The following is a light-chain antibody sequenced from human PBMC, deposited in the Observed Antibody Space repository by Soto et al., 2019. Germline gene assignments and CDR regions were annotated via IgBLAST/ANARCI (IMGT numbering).Light chain of an antibody. Sequence: QSVLTQPASVSGSPGQSITISCTGSSSDVGSYTLVSWYQQHPGKVPKLMIYEVSKRPSGVSVRFSGSRSGNTASLTISGLQDEDEADYFCWSYAGSFTYVFGTGTKVTVL. CDR3: WSYAGSFTYV. CDR1: SSDVGSYTL. V-gene: IGLV2-23*02. CDR2: EVS. J-gene: IGLJ1*01.